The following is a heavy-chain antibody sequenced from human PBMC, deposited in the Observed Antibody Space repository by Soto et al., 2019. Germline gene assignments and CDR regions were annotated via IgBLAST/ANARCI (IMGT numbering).Heavy chain of an antibody. CDR1: GYTFTSHD. J-gene: IGHJ4*02. D-gene: IGHD2-8*01. CDR2: VNPNSGNT. Sequence: ASVKVSCKASGYTFTSHDINWVRQATGQGLEWMGWVNPNSGNTGYAQKFQGRVTMTRDTSISTAYMELSSLSSEDTAMYYCAREKANGDKPLDSWGQGTQVTVSS. V-gene: IGHV1-8*01. CDR3: AREKANGDKPLDS.